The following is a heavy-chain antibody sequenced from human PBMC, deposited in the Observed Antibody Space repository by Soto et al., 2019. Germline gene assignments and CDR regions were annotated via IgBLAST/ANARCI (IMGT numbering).Heavy chain of an antibody. J-gene: IGHJ3*02. CDR1: GDSISSGYFY. CDR2: IYYTGSA. Sequence: SETLSLTCTVSGDSISSGYFYWAWIRQHPGKGLEWIGFIYYTGSAYYNPSLKSRVSISVDTSKNQFSLKMSSVTAADTAVYFCARDKYDSSGYYLYDAFDIWGQGTMVTVSS. D-gene: IGHD3-22*01. V-gene: IGHV4-31*03. CDR3: ARDKYDSSGYYLYDAFDI.